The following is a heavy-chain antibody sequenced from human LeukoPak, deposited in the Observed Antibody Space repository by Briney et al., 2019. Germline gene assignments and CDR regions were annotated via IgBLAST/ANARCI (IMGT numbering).Heavy chain of an antibody. Sequence: GGSLRLSCEGSGFTFKIYAMSWVREAPGKALEWVSGVSGSGDFTDYADSEKGRFTISRDKPKHTLFLQMSSMRVEDTAIYYCAKERFCSGGSCYASHDLHWGQGILVTVSS. CDR1: GFTFKIYA. J-gene: IGHJ4*02. V-gene: IGHV3-23*01. D-gene: IGHD2-15*01. CDR3: AKERFCSGGSCYASHDLH. CDR2: VSGSGDFT.